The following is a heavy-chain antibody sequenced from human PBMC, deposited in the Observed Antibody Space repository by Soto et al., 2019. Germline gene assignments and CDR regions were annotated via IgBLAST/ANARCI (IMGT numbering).Heavy chain of an antibody. Sequence: EVQLVESGGGLVQPGGSLRLSCTASGFTVSSNYMSWVRQAPGKGLEWVSVIYSGGTTYYADSVKGRFTISRDNSKTTLYLQMNSLRAEDTAVYYCARGGSASRGYYYCVMDVWGQGTTVTVSS. V-gene: IGHV3-66*01. CDR3: ARGGSASRGYYYCVMDV. D-gene: IGHD3-16*01. J-gene: IGHJ6*02. CDR2: IYSGGTT. CDR1: GFTVSSNY.